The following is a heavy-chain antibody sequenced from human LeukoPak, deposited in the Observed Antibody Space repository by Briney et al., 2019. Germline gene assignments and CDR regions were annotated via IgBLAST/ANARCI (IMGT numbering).Heavy chain of an antibody. CDR2: INPNSGGT. CDR3: ARESRNDAFDI. V-gene: IGHV1-2*02. Sequence: ASVKVSCKASGYTFTGYYMHWVRQAPGQGLEWMGWINPNSGGTNYAQKFQGRVTMTTDTSTSTAYMELRSLRSDDTAVYYCARESRNDAFDIWGQGTMVTVSS. J-gene: IGHJ3*02. CDR1: GYTFTGYY. D-gene: IGHD1-14*01.